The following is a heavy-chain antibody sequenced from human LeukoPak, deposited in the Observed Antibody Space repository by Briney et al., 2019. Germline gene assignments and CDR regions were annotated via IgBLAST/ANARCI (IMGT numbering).Heavy chain of an antibody. D-gene: IGHD4-23*01. CDR3: ARGINSAFDV. J-gene: IGHJ3*01. CDR1: GDSVSSDSVA. CDR2: TYYRSRWYN. Sequence: SQTLSLTCAISGDSVSSDSVAWNWITQSPSRGLEWLGRTYYRSRWYNEYAVSVKSRVIITPDTSKTHFSLQLTSVTAEDTAVYYCARGINSAFDVWGQGTVVTVSS. V-gene: IGHV6-1*01.